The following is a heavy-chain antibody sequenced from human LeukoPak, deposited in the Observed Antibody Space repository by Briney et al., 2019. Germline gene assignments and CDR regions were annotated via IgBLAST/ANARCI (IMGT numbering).Heavy chain of an antibody. CDR2: IWYDGSNK. D-gene: IGHD2-2*01. CDR3: ARAGRYCSSTSCYLSDY. J-gene: IGHJ4*02. Sequence: GGSLRLSCAASGFTFSSYGMHWVRQAPGKGLEWVAVIWYDGSNKYYADSVKGRFTISRDNSKNTLYLQMNSLRAEDTAVYYCARAGRYCSSTSCYLSDYWGQGTLVTVSS. V-gene: IGHV3-33*01. CDR1: GFTFSSYG.